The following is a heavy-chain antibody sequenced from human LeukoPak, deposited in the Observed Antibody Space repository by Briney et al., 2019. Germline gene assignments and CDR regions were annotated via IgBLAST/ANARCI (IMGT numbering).Heavy chain of an antibody. Sequence: SETLSLTCTVSGGSISSGSYYWSWIRQPAGKGLEWIGRIYTSGSTNYNPSLKSRVTISVDTSKNQFSLKLSSVTAADTAVYYCARENVGVRGVINNYYYYYMDVWGKGTTVTISS. CDR3: ARENVGVRGVINNYYYYYMDV. CDR2: IYTSGST. J-gene: IGHJ6*03. D-gene: IGHD3-10*01. V-gene: IGHV4-61*02. CDR1: GGSISSGSYY.